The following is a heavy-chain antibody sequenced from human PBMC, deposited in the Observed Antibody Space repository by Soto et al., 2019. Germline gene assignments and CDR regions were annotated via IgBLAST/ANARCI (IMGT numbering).Heavy chain of an antibody. V-gene: IGHV4-34*01. CDR1: GGSFSGYY. Sequence: SETLSLTCAVYGGSFSGYYLSWIRQPPGKGLECIGEINHSGSTNYNPSLKSRVTISVDTSKNQFSLKLSSVTAADTAVYYCARGGRKSSGWYAAPRYYYGMDVWGQGTTVTV. CDR2: INHSGST. D-gene: IGHD6-19*01. J-gene: IGHJ6*02. CDR3: ARGGRKSSGWYAAPRYYYGMDV.